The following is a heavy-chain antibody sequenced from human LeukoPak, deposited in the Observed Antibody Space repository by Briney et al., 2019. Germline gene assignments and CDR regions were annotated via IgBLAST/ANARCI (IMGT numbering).Heavy chain of an antibody. V-gene: IGHV1-18*01. J-gene: IGHJ4*02. D-gene: IGHD3-3*01. Sequence: ASVKVSCKASGYTFTSYGISWVRQAPGQGLEWMGWISAYNGNTNYAQKFQGRVTMTRDTSISTAYMELSRLRSDDTAVYYCARGRITYYDFWSGFDYWGQGTLVTVSS. CDR3: ARGRITYYDFWSGFDY. CDR1: GYTFTSYG. CDR2: ISAYNGNT.